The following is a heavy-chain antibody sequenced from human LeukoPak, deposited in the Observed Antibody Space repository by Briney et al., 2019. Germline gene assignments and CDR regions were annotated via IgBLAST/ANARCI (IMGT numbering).Heavy chain of an antibody. J-gene: IGHJ3*02. V-gene: IGHV1-2*02. CDR1: GYTFTGYY. CDR3: ARDSGSYFHDAFDI. D-gene: IGHD1-26*01. CDR2: INSNSGGT. Sequence: ASVKVSCKASGYTFTGYYMHWVRQAPGQGLEYMGWINSNSGGTNYAQKFQDRVTMTGDTSISTAYMELSRLKSDDTAVYYCARDSGSYFHDAFDIWGQGTMVTVSS.